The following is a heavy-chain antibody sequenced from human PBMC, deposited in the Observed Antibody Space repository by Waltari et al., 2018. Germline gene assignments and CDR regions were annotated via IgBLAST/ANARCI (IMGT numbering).Heavy chain of an antibody. D-gene: IGHD4-17*01. CDR1: GFTFSSYG. Sequence: QVQLVESGGGVVQPGRSLRLSCAASGFTFSSYGMHWVRQAPGKGLEWVAVIWYDGSNKYYADSVKGRFTISRDNSKNTLYLQMNSLRAKDTAVYYWARDPPLRDFWGQGTTVTVSS. J-gene: IGHJ6*02. V-gene: IGHV3-33*01. CDR2: IWYDGSNK. CDR3: ARDPPLRDF.